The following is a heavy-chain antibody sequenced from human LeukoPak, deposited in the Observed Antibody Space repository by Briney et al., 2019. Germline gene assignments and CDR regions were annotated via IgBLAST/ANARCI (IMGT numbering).Heavy chain of an antibody. Sequence: SETLSLTCTVSGGSISSSSYYWSWIRQPPGKGLEWIGEINHSGSTNYNPSLKSRVTISVDTSKNQFSLKLSSVTAADTAVYYCARGKSLGYCSSTSCPRYAFDIWGQGTMVTVSS. V-gene: IGHV4-39*07. J-gene: IGHJ3*02. CDR1: GGSISSSSYY. CDR2: INHSGST. D-gene: IGHD2-2*01. CDR3: ARGKSLGYCSSTSCPRYAFDI.